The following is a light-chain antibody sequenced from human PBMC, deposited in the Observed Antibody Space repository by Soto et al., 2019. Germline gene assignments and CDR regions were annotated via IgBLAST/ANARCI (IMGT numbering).Light chain of an antibody. CDR3: QQYNTWPLT. CDR2: GAS. J-gene: IGKJ4*01. V-gene: IGKV3-15*01. CDR1: QSVSNN. Sequence: EIVMTQSPATLSVSPGERATLSCRASQSVSNNLAWYQHKPGQGPSLLVSGASTRATGIPVRFSGSGSGTEFTLTISSLQSEDFAVYYCQQYNTWPLTFGGGTKVEIK.